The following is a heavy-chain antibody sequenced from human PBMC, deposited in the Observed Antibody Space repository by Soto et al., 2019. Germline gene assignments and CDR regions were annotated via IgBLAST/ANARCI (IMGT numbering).Heavy chain of an antibody. CDR3: VRGSKDSYPGSRIFDF. D-gene: IGHD3-10*01. J-gene: IGHJ4*02. CDR1: ELTFGSRA. CDR2: ITDTGGDA. V-gene: IGHV3-23*01. Sequence: EVQLLESGGDLIQPGGSLRLSCVASELTFGSRAMSWVRQSPGEGLEWVSTITDTGGDAKYADSVRGRFAISRDNSKNTLYRQMSALRAEDSAIYFCVRGSKDSYPGSRIFDFWGRGTLVAVSS.